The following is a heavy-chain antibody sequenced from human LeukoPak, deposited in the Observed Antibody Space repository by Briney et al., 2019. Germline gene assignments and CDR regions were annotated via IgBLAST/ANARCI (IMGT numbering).Heavy chain of an antibody. V-gene: IGHV4-38-2*01. CDR3: ARVQLDCSSTGCYLFDY. CDR2: IYHSGST. J-gene: IGHJ4*02. CDR1: GYSISSGYY. Sequence: SETLSLTCAVSGYSISSGYYWGWIRQPPGKGLEWIGSIYHSGSTYYNPSLKSRVTISVDTSKNQFSLKLSSVTAADTAVYYCARVQLDCSSTGCYLFDYWGQGTLVTVSS. D-gene: IGHD2-2*01.